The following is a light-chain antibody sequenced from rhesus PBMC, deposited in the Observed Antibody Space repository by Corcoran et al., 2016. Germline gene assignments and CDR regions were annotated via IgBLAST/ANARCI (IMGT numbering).Light chain of an antibody. CDR3: LQHNSFPRS. J-gene: IGKJ1*01. V-gene: IGKV1-28*01. CDR2: SAS. CDR1: QGISSY. Sequence: DIQMTQSPSSLSASVGDTVTFTCRASQGISSYLNWFQQKPGKAPKPLIISASSLESGVPSRFSGRGSGTEITLTISSLQPEYFAAYYCLQHNSFPRSVGQGTKVEIK.